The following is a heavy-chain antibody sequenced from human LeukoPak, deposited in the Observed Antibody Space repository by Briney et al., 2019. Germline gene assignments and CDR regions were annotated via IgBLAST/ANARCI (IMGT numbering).Heavy chain of an antibody. CDR1: GFTFSDYE. CDR3: ARLRGGYRLY. CDR2: ISSSGSTI. V-gene: IGHV3-48*03. J-gene: IGHJ4*02. Sequence: GGSLRLSCAASGFTFSDYEMNWVRQAPGKGLEWVSYISSSGSTIYYADSVKGRFTISRDNARNSLYLQINSLRAEDTAVYYCARLRGGYRLYWGQGTLATVSS. D-gene: IGHD5-24*01.